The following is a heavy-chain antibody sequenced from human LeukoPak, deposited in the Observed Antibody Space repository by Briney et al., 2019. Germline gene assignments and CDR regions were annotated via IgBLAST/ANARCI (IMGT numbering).Heavy chain of an antibody. CDR1: GFTFSSYS. V-gene: IGHV3-21*04. CDR3: ARDRTFPGYNWNDGPLNWFDP. D-gene: IGHD1-20*01. J-gene: IGHJ5*02. Sequence: GGSLRLSCAASGFTFSSYSMNWVRQAPGKGLEWVSSISSSSSYIYYADSVKGRFTISRDNAKNSLYLQMNSLRAEDTAVYYCARDRTFPGYNWNDGPLNWFDPWGQGTLVTVSS. CDR2: ISSSSSYI.